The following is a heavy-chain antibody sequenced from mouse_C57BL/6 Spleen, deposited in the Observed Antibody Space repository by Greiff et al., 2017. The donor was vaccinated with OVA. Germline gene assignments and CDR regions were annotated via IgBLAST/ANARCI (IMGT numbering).Heavy chain of an antibody. CDR3: ARHDYAFDY. Sequence: VQLQQSGAELVMPGASVKLSCKASGYTFTSYWMHWVKQRPGQGLEWIGEIDPSDSYTNYNQKFKGKSTLTVDKSSSTAYMQLSSLTSEDSAVYYCARHDYAFDYWGQGTTLTVSS. CDR2: IDPSDSYT. D-gene: IGHD2-4*01. CDR1: GYTFTSYW. V-gene: IGHV1-69*01. J-gene: IGHJ2*01.